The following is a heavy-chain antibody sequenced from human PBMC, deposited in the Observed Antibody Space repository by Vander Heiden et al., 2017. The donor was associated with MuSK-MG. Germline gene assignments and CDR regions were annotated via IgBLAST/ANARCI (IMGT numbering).Heavy chain of an antibody. D-gene: IGHD2-15*01. CDR2: ISASGAKT. V-gene: IGHV3-23*01. CDR3: AKDIIKYCGGGSCPFDS. J-gene: IGHJ4*02. CDR1: GFTFSSFA. Sequence: EVQLLESGGGLVQPGGSLRLACAASGFTFSSFALNWVRQSPGKGLEWVSGISASGAKTYYADSVKGRFTIARDNSNNTLFLQMNSLIDEDTAIYYCAKDIIKYCGGGSCPFDSWGRGTLVTGSS.